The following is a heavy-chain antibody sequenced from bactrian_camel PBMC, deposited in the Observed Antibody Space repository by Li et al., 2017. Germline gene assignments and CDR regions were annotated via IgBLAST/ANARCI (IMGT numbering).Heavy chain of an antibody. V-gene: IGHV3S1*01. Sequence: HVQLVESGGGSVQAGGSLRLSCAASGYTYRPYCMGWFRQAPGQERERVAAIDTGGVFTDYADSVKGRFIISQDNSQDNAKTLYLQMNSLKPEDTAMYYCAADLIWRGLRCASSGYNYWGQGTQVTVS. CDR1: GYTYRPYC. CDR3: AADLIWRGLRCASSGYNY. J-gene: IGHJ4*01. CDR2: IDTGGVFT. D-gene: IGHD2*01.